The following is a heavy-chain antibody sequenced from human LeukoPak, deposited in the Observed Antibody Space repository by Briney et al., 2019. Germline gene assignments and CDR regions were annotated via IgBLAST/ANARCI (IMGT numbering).Heavy chain of an antibody. V-gene: IGHV4-59*01. CDR1: GGSFSSYY. J-gene: IGHJ6*04. D-gene: IGHD2-15*01. CDR3: ARGPGPHSSGGSCYGMDV. CDR2: ISYGGST. Sequence: ETLTLTCTVSGGSFSSYYWRWIRQAPGKGLEWMGYISYGGSTNYNPSLKSRVTISIDTSKNPFSLKMSSVTAADTAVYYCARGPGPHSSGGSCYGMDVWGKGTTVTVSS.